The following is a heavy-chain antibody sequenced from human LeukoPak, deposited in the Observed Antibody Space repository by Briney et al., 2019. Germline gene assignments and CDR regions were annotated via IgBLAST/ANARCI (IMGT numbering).Heavy chain of an antibody. CDR1: GGTFSTYA. D-gene: IGHD6-6*01. V-gene: IGHV1-69*04. CDR3: ARDGWSSSSSEGTLDI. J-gene: IGHJ3*02. Sequence: ASVKVSCKASGGTFSTYAISWVRQAPGQGLEWMGGIIPILGMPNYAQKFQGRVTITADKSTGTAYMELSSLRSEDTAVYYCARDGWSSSSSEGTLDIWGQGTMVTVSS. CDR2: IIPILGMP.